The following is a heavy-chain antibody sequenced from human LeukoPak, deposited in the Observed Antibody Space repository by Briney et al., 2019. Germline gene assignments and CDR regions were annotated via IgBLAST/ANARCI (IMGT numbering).Heavy chain of an antibody. V-gene: IGHV7-4-1*02. Sequence: ASVKVSCKASGYTFTSYAMNWVRQAPGQGLEWMGWINTNTGNPTYAQGFTGRFVFSLDTSVSTAYLQISSLKAEDTAVYYCARGGITRWLQWWGYYYYMDVWGKGTTVTISS. D-gene: IGHD5-24*01. CDR1: GYTFTSYA. J-gene: IGHJ6*03. CDR2: INTNTGNP. CDR3: ARGGITRWLQWWGYYYYMDV.